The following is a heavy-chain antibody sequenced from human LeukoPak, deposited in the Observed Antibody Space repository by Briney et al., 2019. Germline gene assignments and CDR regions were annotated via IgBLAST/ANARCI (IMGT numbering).Heavy chain of an antibody. CDR1: GGSISSGSYY. CDR2: IYTSGSN. J-gene: IGHJ4*02. D-gene: IGHD3-22*01. V-gene: IGHV4-61*02. Sequence: SQTLSLTCTVSGGSISSGSYYGSWIRQPAGKGLEWIGRIYTSGSNNYHPSLKSRVTISVDTSKNQFSLKLSSVTAADTAVYYCARVTTGGYYNCWGQGTLVTVSS. CDR3: ARVTTGGYYNC.